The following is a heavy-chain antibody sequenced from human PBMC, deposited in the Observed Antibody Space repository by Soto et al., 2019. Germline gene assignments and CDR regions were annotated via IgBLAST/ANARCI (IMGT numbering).Heavy chain of an antibody. J-gene: IGHJ4*02. D-gene: IGHD4-17*01. CDR3: VATYGDYLDY. CDR1: GYRFTTYW. CDR2: IYPDDSDS. Sequence: PVESLKISCKGSGYRFTTYWICCFRQMPGKGLEWMAIIYPDDSDSRYSPSFQGQVTISADKSISTAYLQWSSLKASDTAIYYCVATYGDYLDYWGQGTLVTVSS. V-gene: IGHV5-51*01.